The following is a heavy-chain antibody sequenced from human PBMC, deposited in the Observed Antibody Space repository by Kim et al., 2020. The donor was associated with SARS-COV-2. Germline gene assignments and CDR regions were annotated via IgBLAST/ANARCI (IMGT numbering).Heavy chain of an antibody. Sequence: GGSLRLSCAASGFTFSSYAMHWVRQAPGKGLEWVAVISYYGSNKYYADSVKGRFTISRDNSKNTLYLQMNSLRAEDTAVYYCARDPMITFGGVIAIGYY. CDR2: ISYYGSNK. J-gene: IGHJ6*01. D-gene: IGHD3-16*02. CDR1: GFTFSSYA. V-gene: IGHV3-30*04. CDR3: ARDPMITFGGVIAIGYY.